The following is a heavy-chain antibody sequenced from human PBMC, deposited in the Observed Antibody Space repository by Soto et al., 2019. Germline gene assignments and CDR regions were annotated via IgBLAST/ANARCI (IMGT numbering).Heavy chain of an antibody. CDR2: IHYSGSA. Sequence: SETLSLTCTFSGSSIISYYCTWIRQSPERGLEWIGYIHYSGSANYNPSLNSRLTMSVYRSKSQFSMKLASVTAADPAFYYCARGVGGSSLNWFDPWGQGTLVTVSS. V-gene: IGHV4-59*12. CDR1: GSSIISYY. J-gene: IGHJ5*02. D-gene: IGHD2-2*01. CDR3: ARGVGGSSLNWFDP.